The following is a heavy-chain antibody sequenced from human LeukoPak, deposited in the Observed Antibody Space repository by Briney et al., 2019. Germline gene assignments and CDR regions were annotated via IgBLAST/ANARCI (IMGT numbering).Heavy chain of an antibody. CDR1: GFTFSSYW. J-gene: IGHJ4*02. D-gene: IGHD3-3*01. V-gene: IGHV3-7*01. Sequence: GGSLRLSCAASGFTFSSYWMSWVRQAPGKGLEWVANIKQDGSEKYYVDSVKGRFTISRDNAKNSLYLQMNSLRDEDTAVYYCARDAFYDFWSGYPDYWGQGTLVTVSS. CDR2: IKQDGSEK. CDR3: ARDAFYDFWSGYPDY.